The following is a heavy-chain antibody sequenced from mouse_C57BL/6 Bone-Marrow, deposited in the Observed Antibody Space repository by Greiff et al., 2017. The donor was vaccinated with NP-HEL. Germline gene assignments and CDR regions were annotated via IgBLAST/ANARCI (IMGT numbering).Heavy chain of an antibody. D-gene: IGHD1-1*01. Sequence: QVQLQQPGAELVMPGASVKLSCKASGYTFTSYWMHWVKQRPGQGLEWIGEIDPSDSYTNYNQKFKGKSTLTVDKSSSTAYMQLSSLTSEDSAVYDCARYLLYYYGSSPGYFDVWGTGTTVTVSS. J-gene: IGHJ1*03. CDR2: IDPSDSYT. V-gene: IGHV1-69*01. CDR3: ARYLLYYYGSSPGYFDV. CDR1: GYTFTSYW.